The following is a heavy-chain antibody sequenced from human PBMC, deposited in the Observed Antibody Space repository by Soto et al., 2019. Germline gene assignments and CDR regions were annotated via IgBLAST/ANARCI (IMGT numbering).Heavy chain of an antibody. V-gene: IGHV1-46*01. J-gene: IGHJ5*02. CDR3: ARDYCSGGSCYSGSFDP. Sequence: ASVKVSCKASGGTFSSYAISWVRQAPGQGPEWMGRINPSGGSTSNAQKFQGRVTMTRDTSTSTVYMELSSLRSEDTAVYYCARDYCSGGSCYSGSFDPWGQGTLVTVSS. CDR2: INPSGGST. D-gene: IGHD2-15*01. CDR1: GGTFSSYA.